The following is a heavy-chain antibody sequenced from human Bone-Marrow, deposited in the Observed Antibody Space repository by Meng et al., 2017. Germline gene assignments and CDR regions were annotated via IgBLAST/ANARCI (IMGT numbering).Heavy chain of an antibody. CDR1: GNAISSGNY. V-gene: IGHV4-38-2*02. Sequence: GPLRLSCTVSGNAISSGNYWGWIRQPPGKDLEWIGSFHHRGRTYYNPSLKSRVTILQDASENQFSLKLGSVAAADPALYYCAKGFYSDASGPFDYWGQGTLVTVSS. CDR3: AKGFYSDASGPFDY. D-gene: IGHD2-15*01. J-gene: IGHJ4*02. CDR2: FHHRGRT.